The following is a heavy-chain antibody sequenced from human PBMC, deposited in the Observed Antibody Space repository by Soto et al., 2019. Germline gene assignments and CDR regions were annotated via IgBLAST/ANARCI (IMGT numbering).Heavy chain of an antibody. J-gene: IGHJ4*02. D-gene: IGHD6-19*01. CDR2: ISSSSSYI. CDR3: ASYPWLGHYFDY. V-gene: IGHV3-21*01. CDR1: GFTFSSYS. Sequence: EVQLVESGGGLVKPGGSLRLSCAASGFTFSSYSMNWVRQAPGKGLEWVSSISSSSSYIYYADSVKGRFTISRDNAKNSLYLHMNSLRAEDTAVYYCASYPWLGHYFDYWGQGTLVTVSS.